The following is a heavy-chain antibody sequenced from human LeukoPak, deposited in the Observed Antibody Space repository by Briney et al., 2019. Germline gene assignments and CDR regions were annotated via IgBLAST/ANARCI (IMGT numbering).Heavy chain of an antibody. V-gene: IGHV4-39*07. CDR1: GVSISSSSYY. J-gene: IGHJ4*02. D-gene: IGHD2-15*01. CDR2: IYYSGST. Sequence: PSETLSLTCTVSGVSISSSSYYWGWIRQPPGKGLEWIGSIYYSGSTYYNPSLKSRVTISVDTSKNQFSLKLSSVTAADTAVYYCATHPPKVCTGGSCTDYWGQGTLVTVSS. CDR3: ATHPPKVCTGGSCTDY.